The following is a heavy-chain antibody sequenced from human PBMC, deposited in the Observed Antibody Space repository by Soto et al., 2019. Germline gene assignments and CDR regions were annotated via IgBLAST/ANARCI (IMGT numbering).Heavy chain of an antibody. D-gene: IGHD1-7*01. CDR1: GFTFSSYA. CDR2: ISGSGGST. CDR3: AKETGTTADGINEDYYYYGMDV. V-gene: IGHV3-23*01. J-gene: IGHJ6*02. Sequence: EVQLLESGGGLVQPGGSLRLSCAASGFTFSSYAMSWVRQAPGKGLEWVSAISGSGGSTYYADSVKGRFTISRDNSKNTLDLQMNSLRAEDTAVYYCAKETGTTADGINEDYYYYGMDVWGQGTTVTVSS.